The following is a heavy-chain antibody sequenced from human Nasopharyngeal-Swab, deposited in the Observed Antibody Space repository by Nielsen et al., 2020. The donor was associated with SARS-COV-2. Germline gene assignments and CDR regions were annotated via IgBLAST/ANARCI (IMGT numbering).Heavy chain of an antibody. D-gene: IGHD6-19*01. CDR2: IYYSGST. J-gene: IGHJ3*02. Sequence: WIRQCPGKGLEWIGYIYYSGSTNYNPSLKSRVTISVDTSKNQFSLKLSSVTAADTAVYYCARDQCSGWFDAFDIWGQGTMVTVSS. V-gene: IGHV4-59*01. CDR3: ARDQCSGWFDAFDI.